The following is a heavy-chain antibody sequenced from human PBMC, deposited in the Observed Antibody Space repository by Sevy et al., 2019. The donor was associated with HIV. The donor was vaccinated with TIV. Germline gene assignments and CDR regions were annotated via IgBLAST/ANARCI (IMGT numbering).Heavy chain of an antibody. J-gene: IGHJ1*01. CDR3: ARLFALAVVTIEYFQD. D-gene: IGHD2-2*01. Sequence: GGYLRLSCAVSGSNFDLDDMSWVRQAPGKGLEWISYITSGGTIIHYADSVKGRFTVSRDNAKKVLYLQMNSLRDEDTAVYYCARLFALAVVTIEYFQDWGQGTLVTVSS. V-gene: IGHV3-48*03. CDR1: GSNFDLDD. CDR2: ITSGGTII.